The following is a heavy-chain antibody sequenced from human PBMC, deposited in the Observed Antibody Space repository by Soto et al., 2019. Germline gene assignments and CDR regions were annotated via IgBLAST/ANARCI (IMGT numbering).Heavy chain of an antibody. D-gene: IGHD3-3*01. CDR3: ARWDYDFRDAFDI. J-gene: IGHJ3*02. CDR2: INHSGRT. Sequence: QVQLQQWGTGLLKPSETLSLTCGVYGESFDYYYWSWIRQPPGKGLEWIGEINHSGRTKYKSSLKSRVTISIDTSKTQFSLKLTSVTAADTAVYYCARWDYDFRDAFDIWGQGTMVTVSS. CDR1: GESFDYYY. V-gene: IGHV4-34*01.